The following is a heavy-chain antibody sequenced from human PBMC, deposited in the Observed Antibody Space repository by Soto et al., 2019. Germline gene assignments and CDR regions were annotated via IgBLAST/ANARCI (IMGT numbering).Heavy chain of an antibody. V-gene: IGHV4-4*02. CDR1: GDSISNSRW. CDR3: AYSTGWYRHDV. J-gene: IGHJ3*01. CDR2: IFHSGDT. Sequence: QVPLQESGPGLVKPSGTLSLTCAVSGDSISNSRWWTWVRQPPGKGLGWIGDIFHSGDTNYNPSLKSRVFISVDKSQNQFSLKVSSVTAADTAVYYCAYSTGWYRHDVWGQGTLVTVSS. D-gene: IGHD6-19*01.